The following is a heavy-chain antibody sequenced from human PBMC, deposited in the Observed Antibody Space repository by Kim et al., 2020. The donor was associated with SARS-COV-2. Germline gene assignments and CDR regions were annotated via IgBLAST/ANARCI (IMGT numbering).Heavy chain of an antibody. CDR2: ISYDGSNK. CDR1: GFTFSSYA. V-gene: IGHV3-30-3*01. CDR3: ARVGHIVVVIAYFDY. Sequence: GGSLRLSCAASGFTFSSYAMHWVRQAPGKGLEWVAVISYDGSNKYYADSVKGRFTISRDNSKNTLYLQMNSLRAEDTAVYYCARVGHIVVVIAYFDYWG. J-gene: IGHJ4*01. D-gene: IGHD2-21*01.